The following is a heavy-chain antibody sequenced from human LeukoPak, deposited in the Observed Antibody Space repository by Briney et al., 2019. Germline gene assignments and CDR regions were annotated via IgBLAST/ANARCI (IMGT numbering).Heavy chain of an antibody. V-gene: IGHV1-69*01. CDR3: ATGRQWLVRRYYYYGMDV. Sequence: ASVKVSCKASGGTFSSYAISWVRQAPGQGLEWTGGIIPIFGTANYAQKFQGRVTITADESTSTAYMELSSLRSEDTAVYYCATGRQWLVRRYYYYGMDVWGKGTTVTVSS. CDR2: IIPIFGTA. CDR1: GGTFSSYA. J-gene: IGHJ6*04. D-gene: IGHD6-19*01.